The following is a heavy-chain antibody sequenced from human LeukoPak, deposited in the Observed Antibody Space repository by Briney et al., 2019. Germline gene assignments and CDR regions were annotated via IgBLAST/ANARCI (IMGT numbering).Heavy chain of an antibody. V-gene: IGHV3-30*04. CDR1: VLTFNSYA. CDR3: VIGLRYYYGAGSYPYYFDY. CDR2: KSYEGSNK. D-gene: IGHD3-10*01. Sequence: PGVSLTLSCTPSVLTFNSYAMHCLPQAPGKGLVCVAVKSYEGSNKCYAESVKGRFTISRDNSKNTLYLQMNSVRAEDTAVYYCVIGLRYYYGAGSYPYYFDYGGQGTLVSVSS. J-gene: IGHJ4*02.